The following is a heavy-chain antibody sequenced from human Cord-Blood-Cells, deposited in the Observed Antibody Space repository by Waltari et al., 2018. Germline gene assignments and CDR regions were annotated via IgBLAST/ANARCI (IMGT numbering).Heavy chain of an antibody. V-gene: IGHV4-34*01. J-gene: IGHJ3*02. Sequence: QVQLQQWGAGLLKPSEPLSLTCAVYGGSFSGYYWSWNRQPPGKGLEWIGEINHSGSTNYNPSLKSRVTRSVDTSKNQFSRKLSSVTAADTAVYYCARGGRTGDAFDIWGQGTMVTVSS. CDR1: GGSFSGYY. CDR3: ARGGRTGDAFDI. CDR2: INHSGST. D-gene: IGHD7-27*01.